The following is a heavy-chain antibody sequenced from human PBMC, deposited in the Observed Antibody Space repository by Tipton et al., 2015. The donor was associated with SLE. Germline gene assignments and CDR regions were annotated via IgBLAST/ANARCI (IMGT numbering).Heavy chain of an antibody. CDR2: ISNSGGST. V-gene: IGHV3-53*01. CDR1: GFTVSNSY. D-gene: IGHD6-13*01. J-gene: IGHJ6*02. CDR3: ARDLSSSSQGASGMDV. Sequence: GSLRLSCAASGFTVSNSYMSWVRQAPGKGLEWVSGISNSGGSTYYADSVKGRFTISRDNAKNSLYLQMNSLRAEDTAVYYCARDLSSSSQGASGMDVWGQGTTVTVSS.